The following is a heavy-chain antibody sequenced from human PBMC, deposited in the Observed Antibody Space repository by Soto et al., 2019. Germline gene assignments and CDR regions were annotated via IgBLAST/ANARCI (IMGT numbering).Heavy chain of an antibody. Sequence: QVQLVQSGAEVKKPGASVKVSCKASGYTFTSYAMHWVRQAPGQRLEWMGWINAGNGNTKYSQKYQGRVTITRDTXXXXXXXXXXXXXXXXXXXXXXXXXXXXXIDYWGQGTLVTVSS. CDR1: GYTFTSYA. J-gene: IGHJ4*02. CDR2: INAGNGNT. CDR3: XXXXXXXIDY. V-gene: IGHV1-3*01.